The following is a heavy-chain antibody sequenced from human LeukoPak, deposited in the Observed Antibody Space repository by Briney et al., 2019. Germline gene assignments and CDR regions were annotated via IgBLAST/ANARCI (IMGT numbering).Heavy chain of an antibody. CDR1: GGTFITYG. D-gene: IGHD5-24*01. Sequence: GASVKVFCKAPGGTFITYGINWVRQAPGQGLEWMGGIVPMFGIANYAQKFEGRVSIATDESSTTAYMELSSLRSEDTAFYYCATTSVRDGFNYFDYCGQGTLVPVSS. CDR3: ATTSVRDGFNYFDY. J-gene: IGHJ4*02. CDR2: IVPMFGIA. V-gene: IGHV1-69*05.